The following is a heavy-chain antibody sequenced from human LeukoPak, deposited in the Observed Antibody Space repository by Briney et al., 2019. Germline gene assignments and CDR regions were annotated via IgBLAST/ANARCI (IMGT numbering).Heavy chain of an antibody. D-gene: IGHD3-22*01. CDR1: GYTFTSYD. CDR3: ARRPSDSRGFDY. J-gene: IGHJ4*02. V-gene: IGHV1-8*01. Sequence: GASVKVSCKASGYTFTSYDINWVRQATGQGLEWMGWMNPNSGNTGYAQKFQGRVTMTRNTSISTAYMELSSLRSEDRAVYYCARRPSDSRGFDYWGQGTLVTVSS. CDR2: MNPNSGNT.